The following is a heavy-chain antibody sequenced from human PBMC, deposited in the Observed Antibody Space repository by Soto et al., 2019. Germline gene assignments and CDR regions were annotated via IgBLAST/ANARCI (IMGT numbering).Heavy chain of an antibody. J-gene: IGHJ5*02. D-gene: IGHD3-3*01. V-gene: IGHV4-61*01. CDR2: ISHTGTT. CDR1: GDSVSSDSCY. CDR3: AREGGVLRMSNWLDP. Sequence: LSLTCTVSGDSVSSDSCYWSWIRQPPGNALEWIGYISHTGTTSYNPSLQSRVTMSIHTSKNQFSLNLSSVTAADTAIYYCAREGGVLRMSNWLDPWGQGTLVTVSS.